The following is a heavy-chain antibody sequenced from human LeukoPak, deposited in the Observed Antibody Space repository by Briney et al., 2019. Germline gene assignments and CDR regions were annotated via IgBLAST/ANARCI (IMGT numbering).Heavy chain of an antibody. V-gene: IGHV4-59*01. J-gene: IGHJ6*02. Sequence: SETLSLTCTVSGGSISSYYWSWIRQPPGKGLEWIGYIYYSGSTNYNPSLESRVTISVDTSKNQFSLKLSSVTAADTAVYYCARGRWFGELLIASYGMDVWGQGTTVTVSS. CDR2: IYYSGST. D-gene: IGHD3-10*01. CDR3: ARGRWFGELLIASYGMDV. CDR1: GGSISSYY.